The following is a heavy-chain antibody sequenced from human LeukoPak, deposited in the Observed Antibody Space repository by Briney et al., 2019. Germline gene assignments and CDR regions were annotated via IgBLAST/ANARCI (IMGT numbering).Heavy chain of an antibody. V-gene: IGHV3-23*01. J-gene: IGHJ4*02. CDR3: AKDLAGSGSYSFDY. D-gene: IGHD1-26*01. CDR2: ISGSGGST. Sequence: GGSQSLSCAASGFTFSNYAMNWVRQAPGRGLEWVSAISGSGGSTYYADSVKGRFTISRDNSKNTLYLQMNSLRAEDTAVYYCAKDLAGSGSYSFDYWGQGILVTVSS. CDR1: GFTFSNYA.